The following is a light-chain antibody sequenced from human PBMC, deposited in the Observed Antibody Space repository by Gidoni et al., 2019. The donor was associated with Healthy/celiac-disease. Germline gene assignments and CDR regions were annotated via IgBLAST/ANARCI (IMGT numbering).Light chain of an antibody. J-gene: IGKJ2*01. CDR2: AAS. CDR1: QSISSY. CDR3: QQSYSTPRT. V-gene: IGKV1-39*01. Sequence: DIQMTQSPSSLSASVGDRVTITCRASQSISSYLNWYQQKPGKAPKLQIYAASSLQSGVPSRFSGSGSGTDFTLTISSLQPEDFATYYCQQSYSTPRTFGQXTKLEIK.